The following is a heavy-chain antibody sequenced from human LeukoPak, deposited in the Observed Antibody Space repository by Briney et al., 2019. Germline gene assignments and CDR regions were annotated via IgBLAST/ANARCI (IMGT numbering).Heavy chain of an antibody. J-gene: IGHJ4*02. Sequence: PLETLSLTCAVYGGSFSGYYWSWIRQPPGKGLEWIGEINHSGSTNYNPSLKSRVTISVDTSKNQFSLKLSSVTAADTAVYYCARFLPAANTIDHWGQGTLVTVSS. D-gene: IGHD2-2*01. CDR1: GGSFSGYY. CDR3: ARFLPAANTIDH. V-gene: IGHV4-34*01. CDR2: INHSGST.